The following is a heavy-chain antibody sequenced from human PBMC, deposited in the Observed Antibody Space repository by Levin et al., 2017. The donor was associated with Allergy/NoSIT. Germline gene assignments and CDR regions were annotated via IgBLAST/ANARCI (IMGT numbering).Heavy chain of an antibody. J-gene: IGHJ3*02. CDR2: ISYDGSNK. V-gene: IGHV3-30*04. D-gene: IGHD3-10*01. Sequence: PGGSLRLSCAASGFSFSTYAMHWVRQAPGRGLEWVSFISYDGSNKDYADSVKGRFTISRDNSKNTLYLQMNSLRPEDTAVYFCARGGEFHDTSGDAFDIWGQGTMVTVSS. CDR3: ARGGEFHDTSGDAFDI. CDR1: GFSFSTYA.